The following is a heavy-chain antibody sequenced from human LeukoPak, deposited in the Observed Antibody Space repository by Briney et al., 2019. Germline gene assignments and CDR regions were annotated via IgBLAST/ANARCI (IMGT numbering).Heavy chain of an antibody. Sequence: GGSLRLSCAASGFSFSTNPMSWVRQAPGQGLEWVSAISPDRTYYADSVKGRLTISRDNYKNTVDLHINSPRAEDTAIYYCVKEHVDRAFTRSFEIWGQGTVVTVSS. D-gene: IGHD3-10*01. CDR2: ISPDRT. CDR1: GFSFSTNP. CDR3: VKEHVDRAFTRSFEI. V-gene: IGHV3-23*01. J-gene: IGHJ3*02.